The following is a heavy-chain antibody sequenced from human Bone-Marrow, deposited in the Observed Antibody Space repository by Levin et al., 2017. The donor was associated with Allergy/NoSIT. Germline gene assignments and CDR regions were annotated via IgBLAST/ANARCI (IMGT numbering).Heavy chain of an antibody. D-gene: IGHD2-2*02. J-gene: IGHJ5*02. V-gene: IGHV3-15*01. CDR1: GFTFSNAW. Sequence: GESLKISCAASGFTFSNAWMSWVRQAPGKGLEWVGRIKSQAGGGTTDYAALVKGRFTISRDDSKNTLYLQMNSLKAEDTAVYYCTTLYRLDPWGQGTLVTVSS. CDR2: IKSQAGGGTT. CDR3: TTLYRLDP.